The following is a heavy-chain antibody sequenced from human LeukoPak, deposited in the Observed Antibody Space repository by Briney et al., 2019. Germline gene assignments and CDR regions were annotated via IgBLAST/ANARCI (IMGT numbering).Heavy chain of an antibody. Sequence: GGSLRLSCEASGFTFSSHEMNWVRQAPGKGLEGVSYITGSGSIIYYADSVKGRFTISRDNAKNSLYLQMNSLRAEDTAVYYCARATMSLDYWGQGTLVTVSS. CDR2: ITGSGSII. V-gene: IGHV3-48*03. CDR3: ARATMSLDY. J-gene: IGHJ4*02. CDR1: GFTFSSHE. D-gene: IGHD3-10*02.